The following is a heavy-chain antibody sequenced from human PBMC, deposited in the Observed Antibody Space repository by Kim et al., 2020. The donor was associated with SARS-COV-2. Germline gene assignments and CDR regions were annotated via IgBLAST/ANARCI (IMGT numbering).Heavy chain of an antibody. J-gene: IGHJ3*02. V-gene: IGHV3-48*04. CDR3: VRENFWAFDI. D-gene: IGHD3-3*01. Sequence: WGSLRLSCATSGFTLSLYSMNWVCQSPGKGLEWVSHISGSGTITKHADSVRGRFTISRDNAKNSLFLQMNGLRAEGTAVYYCVRENFWAFDIWGQGTMVTVSS. CDR1: GFTLSLYS. CDR2: ISGSGTIT.